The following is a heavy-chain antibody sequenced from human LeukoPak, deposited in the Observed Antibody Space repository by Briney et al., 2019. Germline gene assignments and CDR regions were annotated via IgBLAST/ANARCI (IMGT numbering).Heavy chain of an antibody. CDR3: AKPSFGELYPSHYFDY. CDR1: GFTFSSYG. Sequence: PGGSLRLSCAASGFTFSSYGMHWVRQAPGKGLEWVAVISYDGSNKYYADSVKGRFTISRDNSKNTLCLQMNSLRAEDTAVYYCAKPSFGELYPSHYFDYWGQGTLVTVSS. D-gene: IGHD3-10*01. V-gene: IGHV3-30*18. CDR2: ISYDGSNK. J-gene: IGHJ4*02.